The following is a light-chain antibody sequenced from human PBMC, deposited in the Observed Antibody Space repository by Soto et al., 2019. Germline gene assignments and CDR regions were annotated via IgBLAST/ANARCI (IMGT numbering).Light chain of an antibody. Sequence: QSALTQPASVSGSPGQSITISCTGTSSDIGAYNFVSWYQQHTGKAPKLMLYDVNIRPSGVSNRFSGSKSGNTASLTISGLQAEDEADYYCTSWTTSTTMIFGVATKLTVL. CDR3: TSWTTSTTMI. J-gene: IGLJ2*01. CDR2: DVN. CDR1: SSDIGAYNF. V-gene: IGLV2-14*03.